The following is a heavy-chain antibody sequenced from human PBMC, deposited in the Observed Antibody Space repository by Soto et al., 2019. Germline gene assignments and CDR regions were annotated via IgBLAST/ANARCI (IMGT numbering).Heavy chain of an antibody. CDR1: TGYA. CDR3: AKDPSTGHADL. J-gene: IGHJ5*02. Sequence: HPGGSLRLSCTALTGYAMSWVRRGPGKGLEWISTISPTGNTHYADSVEGRFTISRDDSKNTFYLQMNNLRADDTGVYYCAKDPSTGHADLWGQGTLVTVSS. V-gene: IGHV3-23*01. CDR2: ISPTGNT. D-gene: IGHD3-9*01.